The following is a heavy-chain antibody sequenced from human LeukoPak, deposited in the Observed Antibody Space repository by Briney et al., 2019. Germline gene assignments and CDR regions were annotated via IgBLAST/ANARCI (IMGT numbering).Heavy chain of an antibody. Sequence: SETLSLTCAVYGGSFSGYYWSWIRQPPGKGLEWIGEINHSGSTNYNPSLKSRVTISVDTSKNQFSLKLSSVTAADTAVYYCARGLRWFGESKDWGQGTLVTVSS. J-gene: IGHJ4*02. CDR1: GGSFSGYY. V-gene: IGHV4-34*01. CDR3: ARGLRWFGESKD. D-gene: IGHD3-10*01. CDR2: INHSGST.